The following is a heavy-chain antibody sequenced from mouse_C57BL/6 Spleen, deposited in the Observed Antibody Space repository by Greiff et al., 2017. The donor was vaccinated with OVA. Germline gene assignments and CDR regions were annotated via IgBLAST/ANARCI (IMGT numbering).Heavy chain of an antibody. V-gene: IGHV1-39*01. CDR1: GYSFTDYN. D-gene: IGHD1-1*01. CDR2: INPNYGTT. Sequence: QLQESGPELVKPGASVKISCKASGYSFTDYNMNWVKQSNGKSLEWIGVINPNYGTTSYNQKFKGKATLTVDQSSSTAYMQLNSLTSEDSAVYYCARSLFYAERGSWFAYWGQGTLVTVSA. J-gene: IGHJ3*01. CDR3: ARSLFYAERGSWFAY.